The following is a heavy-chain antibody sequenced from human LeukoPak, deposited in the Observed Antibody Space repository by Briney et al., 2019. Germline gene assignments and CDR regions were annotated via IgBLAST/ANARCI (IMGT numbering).Heavy chain of an antibody. CDR1: GDSISSYY. CDR3: ARPAERGYSYGLDF. J-gene: IGHJ3*01. Sequence: PSETLSLTCTVSGDSISSYYWSWIRQPPGKGLERIGYIYYSGRTNYNPSLKSRVTISLDTSKNQISLNLSSVTAADTAVYYCARPAERGYSYGLDFWGPGTMVTVSS. V-gene: IGHV4-59*01. CDR2: IYYSGRT. D-gene: IGHD5-18*01.